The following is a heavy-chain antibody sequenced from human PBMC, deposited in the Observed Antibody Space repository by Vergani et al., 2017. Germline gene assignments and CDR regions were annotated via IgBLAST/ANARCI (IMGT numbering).Heavy chain of an antibody. D-gene: IGHD7-27*01. CDR2: IYYSGST. Sequence: QLQLQESGPGLVKPSETLSLTCTVSGGSISSSSYYLGWIRHPPGKGLEWIGSIYYSGSTYYNPSLKSRVTISVDTSKNQFSLKLSSVTAADTAGYYCARDSTGGYNWYFDLWGRGTLVTVSA. CDR1: GGSISSSSYY. CDR3: ARDSTGGYNWYFDL. V-gene: IGHV4-39*07. J-gene: IGHJ2*01.